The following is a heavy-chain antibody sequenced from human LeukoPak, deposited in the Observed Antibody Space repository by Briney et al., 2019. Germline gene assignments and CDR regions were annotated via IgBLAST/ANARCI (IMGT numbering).Heavy chain of an antibody. CDR2: INPNSGGT. D-gene: IGHD5-12*01. V-gene: IGHV1-2*02. CDR3: ARVEWLRLEYYFDY. CDR1: GYTFTGYY. J-gene: IGHJ4*02. Sequence: ASVKVSCKASGYTFTGYYMHWVRQAPGQGLEWMGWINPNSGGTNYAQKFQGRVTMTRDTSISTAYMELSRLRSDDTAVYYCARVEWLRLEYYFDYWGQGTLVTVSP.